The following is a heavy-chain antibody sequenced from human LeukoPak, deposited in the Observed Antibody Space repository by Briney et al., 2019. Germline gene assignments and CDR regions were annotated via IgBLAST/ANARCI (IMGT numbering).Heavy chain of an antibody. J-gene: IGHJ4*02. CDR2: IYSSGST. CDR1: GGSISSYY. CDR3: ARDGGRGYSGYVPYFDY. D-gene: IGHD5-12*01. Sequence: SETLSLTCTVSGGSISSYYWSWIRQPPGKGLEWIGRIYSSGSTNYNPSLKSRVTISVDTSKNQFSLKLPSVTAADTAVYYCARDGGRGYSGYVPYFDYWGQGTLVIVSS. V-gene: IGHV4-59*01.